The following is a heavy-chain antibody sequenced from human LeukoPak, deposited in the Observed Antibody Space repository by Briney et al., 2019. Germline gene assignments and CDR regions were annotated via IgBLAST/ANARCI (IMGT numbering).Heavy chain of an antibody. D-gene: IGHD2-2*01. J-gene: IGHJ4*02. Sequence: SETLSLTCTVSGDSISSSSYYWGWIRQPPGKGLEWIGTIYYSGSTYYNPSLKSRVTISVDTSKNQFSLKLSSVTAADTAVYYCARQEVYCSSTSCYARGYSYGTFFDYWGQGTLVTVSS. CDR3: ARQEVYCSSTSCYARGYSYGTFFDY. V-gene: IGHV4-39*01. CDR1: GDSISSSSYY. CDR2: IYYSGST.